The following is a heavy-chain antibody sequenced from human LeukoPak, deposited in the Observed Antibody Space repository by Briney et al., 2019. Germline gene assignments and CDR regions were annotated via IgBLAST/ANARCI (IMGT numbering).Heavy chain of an antibody. CDR1: GGSISSYY. D-gene: IGHD2-2*01. Sequence: SETLSLTCTVSGGSISSYYWSWIRQPPGKGLEWIGYVYYSGTTNYNPSLESRVTISVDTSKNQVSLELSSVTAADTAVYYCARKISTRPDDAFDIWGQGTMVTVSS. J-gene: IGHJ3*02. CDR3: ARKISTRPDDAFDI. CDR2: VYYSGTT. V-gene: IGHV4-59*01.